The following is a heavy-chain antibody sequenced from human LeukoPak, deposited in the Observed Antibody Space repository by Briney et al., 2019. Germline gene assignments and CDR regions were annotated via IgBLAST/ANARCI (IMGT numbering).Heavy chain of an antibody. J-gene: IGHJ4*02. CDR3: ARDPPGSSPFDY. Sequence: PSETLSLTCTVSGYSISSGYYWGRIRQPPGKGLEWIGSIYHSGSTYYNPSLKSRVTISVDTSKNQFSLKLSSVTAADTAVYYCARDPPGSSPFDYWGQGTLVTVSS. V-gene: IGHV4-38-2*02. CDR2: IYHSGST. CDR1: GYSISSGYY. D-gene: IGHD6-13*01.